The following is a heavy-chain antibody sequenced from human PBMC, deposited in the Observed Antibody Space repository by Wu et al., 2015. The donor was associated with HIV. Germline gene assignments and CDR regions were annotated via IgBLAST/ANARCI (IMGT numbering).Heavy chain of an antibody. J-gene: IGHJ3*02. CDR3: AAATPVEVLQSFDWLLFPAFDI. CDR2: IIPIFGTT. D-gene: IGHD3-9*01. V-gene: IGHV1-69*05. Sequence: QVQLVQSGAEVKKPGSSVNVSCQAFGGTFSGYAVNWVRQAPGQGLEWMGGIIPIFGTTNYAQKFRGRVTITTDKSTNTIYMELSTLRPEDTAVYYCAAATPVEVLQSFDWLLFPAFDIWGQGTLVTVSS. CDR1: GGTFSGYA.